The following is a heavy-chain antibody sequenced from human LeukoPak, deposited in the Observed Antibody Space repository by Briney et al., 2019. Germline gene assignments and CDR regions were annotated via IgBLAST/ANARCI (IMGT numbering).Heavy chain of an antibody. CDR1: GYTLTELS. V-gene: IGHV1-24*01. CDR3: ANLSPPFVSSGYSN. J-gene: IGHJ4*02. CDR2: FDPEDGET. D-gene: IGHD3-22*01. Sequence: ASVKVSCKVSGYTLTELSMHWVRQAPGKGLEWMGGFDPEDGETIYAQKFQGRVTMTEDTSTDTAYMELSSLRSEDTAVYYCANLSPPFVSSGYSNWGQGTLVTVSS.